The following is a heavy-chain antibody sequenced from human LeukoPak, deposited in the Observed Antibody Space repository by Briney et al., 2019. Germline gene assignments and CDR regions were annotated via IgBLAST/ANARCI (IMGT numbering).Heavy chain of an antibody. V-gene: IGHV5-51*01. J-gene: IGHJ5*02. D-gene: IGHD6-13*01. CDR3: ARMEVVAAAGWFDP. Sequence: GKSLSISCKCSGYSFTSYWIGWVRHMPGNGLEWMGIIYPGDSDNRYLPSVPREATISADKYINTPLLQWTGLYASDTDMYYCARMEVVAAAGWFDPWGQGTLVTVSS. CDR2: IYPGDSDN. CDR1: GYSFTSYW.